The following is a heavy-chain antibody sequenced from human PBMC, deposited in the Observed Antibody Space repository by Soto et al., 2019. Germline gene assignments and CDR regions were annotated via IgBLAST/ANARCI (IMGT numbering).Heavy chain of an antibody. V-gene: IGHV3-23*01. Sequence: GGSLRLSCAVSGFAFSSHAMSWVRQAPGKGLEWVSSITAGGYSTYYADSVKGRFAISRDNSKNTLYLQKNSLKVEDTAVYYCSKDPPWTVGPLAMDVWGQGTTVTVSS. CDR3: SKDPPWTVGPLAMDV. CDR2: ITAGGYST. D-gene: IGHD1-26*01. CDR1: GFAFSSHA. J-gene: IGHJ6*02.